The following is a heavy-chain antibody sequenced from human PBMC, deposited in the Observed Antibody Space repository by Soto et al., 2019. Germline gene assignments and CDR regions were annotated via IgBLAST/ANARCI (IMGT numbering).Heavy chain of an antibody. CDR1: GFTFSSYG. V-gene: IGHV3-30*18. CDR2: ISYDGSNK. D-gene: IGHD1-26*01. J-gene: IGHJ4*02. Sequence: QVQLVESGGGVVQPGRSLRLSCAASGFTFSSYGMHWVRQAPGKGLEWVAVISYDGSNKYYADSVKGRFTISRDNSKNTLYLQMNSLRAEDTAVYYCAKRASYGRWPTYFDYWGQGTLVTVSS. CDR3: AKRASYGRWPTYFDY.